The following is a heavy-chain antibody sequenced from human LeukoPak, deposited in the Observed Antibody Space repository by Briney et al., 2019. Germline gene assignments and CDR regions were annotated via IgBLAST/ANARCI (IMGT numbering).Heavy chain of an antibody. Sequence: PGGFLRLSCAASGLSFSNYAMTWVRQAPGKGLEWVSGISGSGGSTWYADSVKVRFTISRANSKNMIYLQMSSLRAEDTALYYCAKAPRHDLAGFYFDYWGQGTLVTVSS. CDR1: GLSFSNYA. V-gene: IGHV3-23*01. D-gene: IGHD3-3*01. CDR3: AKAPRHDLAGFYFDY. CDR2: ISGSGGST. J-gene: IGHJ4*02.